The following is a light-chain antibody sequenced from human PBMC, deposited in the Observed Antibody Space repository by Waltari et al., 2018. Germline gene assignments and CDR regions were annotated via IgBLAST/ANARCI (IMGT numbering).Light chain of an antibody. CDR3: QQSRSFPWT. J-gene: IGKJ1*01. V-gene: IGKV1-12*02. CDR2: EAS. CDR1: EDIGSL. Sequence: DIQMTQSPSSVSASVGDRVSINCRASEDIGSLLVWFQQKPGEAPQVLIYEASSLYDGVPARFSGSGSGKDFTLTITNLQPDDFASYFCQQSRSFPWTFGQGTTVHI.